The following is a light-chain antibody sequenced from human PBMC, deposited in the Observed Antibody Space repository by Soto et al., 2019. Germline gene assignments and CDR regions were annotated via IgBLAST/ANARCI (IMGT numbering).Light chain of an antibody. CDR2: DAS. CDR1: QTITSW. J-gene: IGKJ1*01. V-gene: IGKV1-5*01. CDR3: QQYGSSIET. Sequence: IQMTLSPSTLSAYDGDRATITCRASQTITSWMAWYQQKQGKAPKLLIYDASSMASGIPDRFSGSGSGTDLTITISRLQPEDFEPYVCQQYGSSIETFGQGTKVDIK.